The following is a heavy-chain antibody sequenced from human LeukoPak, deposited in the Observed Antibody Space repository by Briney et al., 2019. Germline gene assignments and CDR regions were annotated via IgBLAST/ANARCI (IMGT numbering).Heavy chain of an antibody. CDR1: GGSFSGYY. V-gene: IGHV4-34*01. CDR3: ARARRPPTYYDFWSGYFRYHFDY. Sequence: PSETLSLTCAVYGGSFSGYYWSWIRQPPGKGLEWIGEINHSGSTNYNPSLKSRVTISVDTSKNQFSLKLSSVTAADTAVYYCARARRPPTYYDFWSGYFRYHFDYWGQGTLVTVSS. CDR2: INHSGST. J-gene: IGHJ4*02. D-gene: IGHD3-3*01.